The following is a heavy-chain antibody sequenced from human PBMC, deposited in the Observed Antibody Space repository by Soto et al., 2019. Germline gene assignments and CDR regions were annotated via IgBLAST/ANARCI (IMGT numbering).Heavy chain of an antibody. Sequence: QMQLVQSGAEVKKPGSSVKVSCKASGGTFSSYAISWVRQAPGQGLEWMGGIIPIFGTANYAQKFQGRVTITADESTSTAYMELSSLRSEDTAVYYCATPRKQDYYDSSGYYLNWGQGTLVTVSS. D-gene: IGHD3-22*01. CDR2: IIPIFGTA. J-gene: IGHJ4*02. V-gene: IGHV1-69*01. CDR1: GGTFSSYA. CDR3: ATPRKQDYYDSSGYYLN.